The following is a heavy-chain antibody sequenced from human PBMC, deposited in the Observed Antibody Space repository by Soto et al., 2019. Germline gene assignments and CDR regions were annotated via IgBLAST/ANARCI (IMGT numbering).Heavy chain of an antibody. Sequence: PGGSLRLSCAASGFTFSSYSMNWVRQAPGKGLEWVSSISSSSSTIYYADSVKGRFTISRDNAKNSLYLQMNSLRDEDTAVYYCARDIYSSSPAAGDVWGQGTTLTVSS. D-gene: IGHD6-6*01. CDR2: ISSSSSTI. J-gene: IGHJ6*02. CDR3: ARDIYSSSPAAGDV. V-gene: IGHV3-48*02. CDR1: GFTFSSYS.